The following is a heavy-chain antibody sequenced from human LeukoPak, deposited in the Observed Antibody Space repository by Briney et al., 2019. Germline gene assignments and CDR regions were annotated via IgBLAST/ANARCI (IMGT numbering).Heavy chain of an antibody. CDR2: ISSSGSPI. Sequence: GGSLRLSCAASGFTFSSYAMSWVRQAPGKGLEWVSYISSSGSPIYYADSVKGRFTISRDNAKNSLYLQMNSLRTEDTVVYYCARDPRLRLKRSGWFDPWGQGTLVTVSS. D-gene: IGHD4-17*01. CDR3: ARDPRLRLKRSGWFDP. CDR1: GFTFSSYA. V-gene: IGHV3-48*04. J-gene: IGHJ5*02.